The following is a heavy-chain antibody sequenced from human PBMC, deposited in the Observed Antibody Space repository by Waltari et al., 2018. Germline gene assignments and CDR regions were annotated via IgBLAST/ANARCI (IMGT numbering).Heavy chain of an antibody. CDR3: VTEKTASGTGWFDP. CDR2: RSGSTTFV. J-gene: IGHJ5*02. CDR1: GFTFSTYG. Sequence: EAQLVESGGGLVKPGGSLRLSCAASGFTFSTYGMNWVRQAPGKGLEWVAYRSGSTTFVYYADSVKGRFTISRDNAKSSLFLQMNSLRAEDTAVYYCVTEKTASGTGWFDPWGQGTLVTVSS. D-gene: IGHD6-13*01. V-gene: IGHV3-21*01.